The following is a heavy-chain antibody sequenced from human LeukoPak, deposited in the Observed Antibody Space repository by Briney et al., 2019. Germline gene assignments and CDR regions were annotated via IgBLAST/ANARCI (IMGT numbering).Heavy chain of an antibody. CDR2: IYYSGST. Sequence: SETLSLTCTVSGGSISSYYWSWIRQPPGKGLEWIGYIYYSGSTNYNPSLKSRVTISVDTSKNQFSLKLSSVTAADTAVYYCARDSGYSYGLIDYWGQGTLVTVSS. CDR3: ARDSGYSYGLIDY. J-gene: IGHJ4*02. D-gene: IGHD5-18*01. V-gene: IGHV4-59*12. CDR1: GGSISSYY.